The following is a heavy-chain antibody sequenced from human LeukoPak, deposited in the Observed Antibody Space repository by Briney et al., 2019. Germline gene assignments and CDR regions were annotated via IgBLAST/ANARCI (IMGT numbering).Heavy chain of an antibody. CDR1: GDSVSSNSAA. CDR3: AMHPTNHDAFDI. V-gene: IGHV6-1*01. J-gene: IGHJ3*02. CDR2: TYYRSKWYN. Sequence: SQTLSLTCAISGDSVSSNSAAWNWIRQSPSRGPEWLGRTYYRSKWYNDYAVSVKSRITINPDTSKNQFSLQLNSVTPEDTAVYYCAMHPTNHDAFDIWGRGTMVTVSS.